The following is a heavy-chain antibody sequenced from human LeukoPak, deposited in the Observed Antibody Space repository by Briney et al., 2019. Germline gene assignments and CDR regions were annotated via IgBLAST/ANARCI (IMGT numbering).Heavy chain of an antibody. Sequence: ASVKVSCKASGYTFTGYYMHWVRQAPGQGLEWMGWINPNSGGSNYAQKFQGRVTMTRDTSISTAYMELSRLRSDDTAVYYCARDRSGYALPGGFDPWGQGTLVTVSS. V-gene: IGHV1-2*02. CDR2: INPNSGGS. J-gene: IGHJ5*02. CDR1: GYTFTGYY. CDR3: ARDRSGYALPGGFDP. D-gene: IGHD5-12*01.